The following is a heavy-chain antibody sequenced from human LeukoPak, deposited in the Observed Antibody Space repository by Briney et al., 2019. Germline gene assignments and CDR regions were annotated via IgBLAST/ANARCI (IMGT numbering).Heavy chain of an antibody. D-gene: IGHD6-19*01. CDR1: GFTVSSNY. J-gene: IGHJ4*02. V-gene: IGHV3-53*01. Sequence: GGSLRLSCAASGFTVSSNYMSWVRQAPGKGLEWVSVIYSGGSTYYADSVKGRFTISRDNSKNTLYLQMNSLRAEDTAVYYCARDGLSGWYYFDYWGQGTLVTVSS. CDR3: ARDGLSGWYYFDY. CDR2: IYSGGST.